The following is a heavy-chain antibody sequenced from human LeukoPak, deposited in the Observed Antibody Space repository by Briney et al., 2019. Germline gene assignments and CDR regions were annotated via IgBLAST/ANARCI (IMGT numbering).Heavy chain of an antibody. V-gene: IGHV3-66*02. CDR1: GFTVSSNY. D-gene: IGHD3-22*01. CDR3: ARVNRGRIYYDSSGYYPVYYFDY. J-gene: IGHJ4*02. CDR2: IYSGGST. Sequence: HPGGSLRLSCAASGFTVSSNYMSWIRQAPGKGLEWVSVIYSGGSTYYADSVKGRFTISRDNSKNTLYLQMNSLRAEDTAVYYCARVNRGRIYYDSSGYYPVYYFDYWGQGTLVTVSS.